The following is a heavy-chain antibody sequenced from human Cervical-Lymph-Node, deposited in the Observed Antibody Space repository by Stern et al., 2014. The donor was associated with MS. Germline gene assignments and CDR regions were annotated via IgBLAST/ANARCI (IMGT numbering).Heavy chain of an antibody. Sequence: VQLVESGAEVKKPGASVKVSCKAAGYSFTGNYIHWLRQAPGQGLEWMGRTNPNSGDSNYALKFQGRFTMTRDTSISTANMNLNRLGIDDTAVYYCARERGRAGPAMADYWGQGTLVTVSS. D-gene: IGHD5-18*01. CDR2: TNPNSGDS. CDR3: ARERGRAGPAMADY. CDR1: GYSFTGNY. J-gene: IGHJ4*02. V-gene: IGHV1-2*06.